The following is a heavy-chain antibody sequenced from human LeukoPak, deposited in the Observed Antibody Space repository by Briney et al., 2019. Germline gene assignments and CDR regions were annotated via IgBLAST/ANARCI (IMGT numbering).Heavy chain of an antibody. CDR1: GFTFSGYG. Sequence: PGGSLRLYCAASGFTFSGYGMHWVRQAPGKGLEWVAIIWYDGSNKYYAASVKGRFTISRDNSKNTLYLQMNSLRAEDTAVYYCARAGATVTLDCYYGMDVWGQGTTVTVSS. CDR2: IWYDGSNK. V-gene: IGHV3-33*01. D-gene: IGHD4-11*01. CDR3: ARAGATVTLDCYYGMDV. J-gene: IGHJ6*02.